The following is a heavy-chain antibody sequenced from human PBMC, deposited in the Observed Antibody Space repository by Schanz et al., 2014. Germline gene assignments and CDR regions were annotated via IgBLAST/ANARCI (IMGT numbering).Heavy chain of an antibody. CDR1: GGSISSSNW. Sequence: QLQLQESGPGLVKPPGTLSLTCAVSGGSISSSNWWSWVRQPPGKGLEWIGYVHSSGSTNYNSSLKSPGTIPVDPSKNQCPLKLCFVTAADTAVYYCARHLPGGYNNHGWFDPWGQGTLVTVSS. D-gene: IGHD4-4*01. CDR2: VHSSGST. V-gene: IGHV4-4*03. CDR3: ARHLPGGYNNHGWFDP. J-gene: IGHJ5*02.